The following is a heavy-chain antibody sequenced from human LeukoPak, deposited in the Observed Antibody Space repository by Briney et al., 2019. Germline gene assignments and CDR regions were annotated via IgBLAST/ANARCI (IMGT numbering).Heavy chain of an antibody. V-gene: IGHV4-30-2*01. Sequence: TSETLSLTCTVSGGSISSGGYYWSWIRQPPGKGLEWIGYIYHSGSTYYNPSLKSRVTISVDRSKNQFSLKLSSVTAADTAVYYCARGGYYDSSGYFYWGQGTLVTVSS. CDR3: ARGGYYDSSGYFY. CDR2: IYHSGST. J-gene: IGHJ4*02. CDR1: GGSISSGGYY. D-gene: IGHD3-22*01.